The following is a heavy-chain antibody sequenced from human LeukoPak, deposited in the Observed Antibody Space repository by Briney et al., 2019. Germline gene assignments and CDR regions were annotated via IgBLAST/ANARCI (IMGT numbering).Heavy chain of an antibody. V-gene: IGHV4-34*01. D-gene: IGHD4-23*01. CDR2: INHSGST. CDR1: GGSFSGYY. J-gene: IGHJ4*02. CDR3: ARDYGGKYDY. Sequence: SETLSLTCAVYGGSFSGYYWSWIRQPPGKGLEWIGEINHSGSTNYNPSLKSRVTISVDTSKNQLSLKLSSVTAADTAVYYCARDYGGKYDYWGQGTLVTVSS.